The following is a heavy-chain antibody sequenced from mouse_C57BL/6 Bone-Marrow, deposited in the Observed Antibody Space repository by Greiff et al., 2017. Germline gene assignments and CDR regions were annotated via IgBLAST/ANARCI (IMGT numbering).Heavy chain of an antibody. J-gene: IGHJ1*03. Sequence: QVQLQQSGPELVKPGASVKISCKASGYTFTDYYINWVKQRPGQGLEWIGWIFPGSGSTYYNEKFKGKATLTVDKSSSTAYMLLSSLTSEDSAVYFCARNPYYGRISWYFDVWGTGTTVTVSS. CDR3: ARNPYYGRISWYFDV. V-gene: IGHV1-75*01. CDR2: IFPGSGST. D-gene: IGHD1-1*01. CDR1: GYTFTDYY.